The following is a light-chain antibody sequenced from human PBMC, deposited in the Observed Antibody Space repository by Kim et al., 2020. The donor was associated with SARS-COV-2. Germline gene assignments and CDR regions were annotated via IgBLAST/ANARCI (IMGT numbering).Light chain of an antibody. V-gene: IGLV1-44*01. CDR3: AAWDARMNGVV. J-gene: IGLJ2*01. Sequence: GRRVTISCYGSSSIIGINTAPWNQQLPGTAPNPLIYSTKQRPSGVPDRFSGSKSGTSASLAIRGLKSEDEVDYYCAAWDARMNGVVFGGGPQLT. CDR2: STK. CDR1: SSIIGINT.